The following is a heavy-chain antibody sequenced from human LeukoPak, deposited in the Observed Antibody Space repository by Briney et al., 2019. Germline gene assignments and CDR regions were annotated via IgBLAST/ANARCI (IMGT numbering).Heavy chain of an antibody. CDR1: GFTFSTYA. J-gene: IGHJ4*02. CDR2: ISYDGSNK. D-gene: IGHD1-26*01. V-gene: IGHV3-30*04. Sequence: GGSLRLSCAASGFTFSTYAMHWVRQAPGKGLEWVAVISYDGSNKYYADSVKGRFTISRDNSKNTLYLQMNSLRAEDTAVYYCAKDPRVGATGPYYFDYWGQGTLVTVSS. CDR3: AKDPRVGATGPYYFDY.